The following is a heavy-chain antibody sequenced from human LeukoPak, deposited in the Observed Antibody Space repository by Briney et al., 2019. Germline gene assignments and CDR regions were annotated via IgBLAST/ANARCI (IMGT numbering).Heavy chain of an antibody. CDR2: ISGSGGST. J-gene: IGHJ3*02. D-gene: IGHD3-22*01. CDR3: ASFHYDSSGYYFKPTDAFDI. Sequence: GGSLGLSCAASGFTFSSYAMSWVRQAPGKGLEWVSAISGSGGSTYYADSVKGRFTISRDNSKNTLYLQMNSLRAEDTAVYYCASFHYDSSGYYFKPTDAFDIWGQGTMVTVSS. CDR1: GFTFSSYA. V-gene: IGHV3-23*01.